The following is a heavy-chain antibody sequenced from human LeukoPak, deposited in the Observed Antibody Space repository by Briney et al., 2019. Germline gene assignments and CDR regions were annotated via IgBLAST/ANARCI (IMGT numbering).Heavy chain of an antibody. Sequence: GGSLRLSCAASGFTFSSYSMNWVRQAPGKGLEWVSSISSSSSYIYYADSVKGRFTISRENAKNSLYLQMNSLRAEDTPVYYCARSTNYGGNFDYWGQGTLVTVSS. CDR3: ARSTNYGGNFDY. D-gene: IGHD4-23*01. V-gene: IGHV3-21*01. CDR2: ISSSSSYI. CDR1: GFTFSSYS. J-gene: IGHJ4*02.